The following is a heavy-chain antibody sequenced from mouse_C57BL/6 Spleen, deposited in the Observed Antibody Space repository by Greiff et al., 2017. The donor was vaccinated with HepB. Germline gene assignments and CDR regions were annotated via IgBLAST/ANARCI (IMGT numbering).Heavy chain of an antibody. D-gene: IGHD2-1*01. CDR1: GYTFTSYW. Sequence: QVQLQQPGAELVKPGASVKMSCKASGYTFTSYWITWVKQRPGRGLEWIGDIYPGSGSTNYTEKFKSKATLTVDTSSSTAYMQLSSLTSEDSAVYYCAGAPYGNYMDYWGQGTSVTVSS. J-gene: IGHJ4*01. CDR2: IYPGSGST. V-gene: IGHV1-55*01. CDR3: AGAPYGNYMDY.